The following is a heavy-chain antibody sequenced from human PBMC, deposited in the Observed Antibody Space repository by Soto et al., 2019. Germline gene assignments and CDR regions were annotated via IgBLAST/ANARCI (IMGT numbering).Heavy chain of an antibody. CDR2: ISGSGGST. CDR1: EFTFSIFA. Sequence: GGSLRLSCAASEFTFSIFAMSWVRQAPGKGLEWVSTISGSGGSTYYADSVKGRFTISRDSSKNTLFLQMNSLRAEDTAIYFCARVLCSSSSCYRRGFDFWGQGTLVTVSS. CDR3: ARVLCSSSSCYRRGFDF. V-gene: IGHV3-23*01. J-gene: IGHJ4*02. D-gene: IGHD2-2*02.